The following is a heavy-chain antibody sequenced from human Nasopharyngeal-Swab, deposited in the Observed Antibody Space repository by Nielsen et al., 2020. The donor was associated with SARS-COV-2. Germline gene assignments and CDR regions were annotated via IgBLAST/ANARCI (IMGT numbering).Heavy chain of an antibody. CDR3: ARAETGYSYGYPFDY. Sequence: GESLKISCAAPGFTFNTYAISWVRQAPGKGLEWVSVISGSDYSTKYADSVKGRFTISRDNSKNTVNLQMNSLRAEDTAVYYCARAETGYSYGYPFDYWGQGTLVTVSS. CDR2: ISGSDYST. J-gene: IGHJ4*02. V-gene: IGHV3-23*01. D-gene: IGHD5-18*01. CDR1: GFTFNTYA.